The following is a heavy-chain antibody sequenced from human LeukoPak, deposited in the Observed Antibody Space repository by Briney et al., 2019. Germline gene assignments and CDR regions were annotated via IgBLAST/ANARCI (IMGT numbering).Heavy chain of an antibody. CDR3: ARPRSMGGLDAFDI. D-gene: IGHD1-26*01. J-gene: IGHJ3*02. CDR2: IYYSGST. Sequence: PSETLSLTCTVSGDSISSYYWSWIRQPPGKGLEWIGYIYYSGSTNYNPSLKSRVTISVDTSKNQFSLKLSSVTAADTAVYYCARPRSMGGLDAFDIWGQGTTVIVSS. CDR1: GDSISSYY. V-gene: IGHV4-59*08.